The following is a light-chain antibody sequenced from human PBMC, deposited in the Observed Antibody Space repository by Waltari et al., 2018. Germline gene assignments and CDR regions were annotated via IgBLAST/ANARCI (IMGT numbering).Light chain of an antibody. CDR3: QQSYITPYT. Sequence: DIQMTQAPSSLSASVGDRVTITCRASQSITAHLNWFQQQPGRAPKLLIHTASSLQSGVPSRFSGSGSGTHFTLTISGLQPEYFATYFCQQSYITPYTFGQGTKLEIK. CDR1: QSITAH. J-gene: IGKJ2*01. CDR2: TAS. V-gene: IGKV1-39*01.